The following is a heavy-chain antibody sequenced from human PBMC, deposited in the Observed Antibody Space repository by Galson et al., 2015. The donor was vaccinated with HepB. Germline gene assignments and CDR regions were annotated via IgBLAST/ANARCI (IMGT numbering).Heavy chain of an antibody. Sequence: SLRLSCAASGFTFSSYAMSWVRQAPGKGLEWVSAISGSGGSTYYADSVKGRLTISRDNSKNTLYLQMNSLRAEDTAVYYCAKVRVLEWLPYYYYGMDVWGQGTTVTVSS. CDR1: GFTFSSYA. CDR3: AKVRVLEWLPYYYYGMDV. V-gene: IGHV3-23*01. CDR2: ISGSGGST. J-gene: IGHJ6*02. D-gene: IGHD3-3*01.